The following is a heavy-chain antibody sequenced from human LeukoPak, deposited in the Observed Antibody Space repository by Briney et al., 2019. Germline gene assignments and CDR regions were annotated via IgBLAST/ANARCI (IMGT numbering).Heavy chain of an antibody. Sequence: GGSLRLSCAASGFTFSSYSMNWVRQAPGKGLEWVSSISSSSSYIYYADSVKGRFTISRDNAKNSLYLQMNSLRAEDTAVYYCAKDLLLHYYDSQSVWDQGTMVTVSS. CDR1: GFTFSSYS. CDR3: AKDLLLHYYDSQSV. CDR2: ISSSSSYI. D-gene: IGHD3-22*01. J-gene: IGHJ3*01. V-gene: IGHV3-21*01.